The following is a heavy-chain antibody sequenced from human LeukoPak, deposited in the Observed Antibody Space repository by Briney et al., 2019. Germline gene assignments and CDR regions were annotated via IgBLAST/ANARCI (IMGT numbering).Heavy chain of an antibody. CDR1: GFTFSSYA. CDR3: AKDMGVLRYFDWFLPEGYGKDV. J-gene: IGHJ6*02. D-gene: IGHD3-9*01. Sequence: GGSLRLSCAASGFTFSSYAMSWVRQAPGKGLEWVSAISGSGGSTYYADSVKGRFTISRDNSKNTLYLQMNSLRAEDTAVYYCAKDMGVLRYFDWFLPEGYGKDVWGQGTTVTVSS. V-gene: IGHV3-23*01. CDR2: ISGSGGST.